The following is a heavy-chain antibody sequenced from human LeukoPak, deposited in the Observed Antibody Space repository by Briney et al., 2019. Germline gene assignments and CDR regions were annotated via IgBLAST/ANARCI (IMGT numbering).Heavy chain of an antibody. V-gene: IGHV1-2*02. CDR3: ARVPISSGWSSGQSYYFDY. Sequence: ASVKVSCKASGYTFTGYYMHWVRQAPGQGLEWMGWINPNSGGTNYAQKFQGRVTMTRDTSISTAYMEPSRLRSDDTAVYYCARVPISSGWSSGQSYYFDYWGQGTLVTVSS. D-gene: IGHD6-19*01. CDR1: GYTFTGYY. CDR2: INPNSGGT. J-gene: IGHJ4*02.